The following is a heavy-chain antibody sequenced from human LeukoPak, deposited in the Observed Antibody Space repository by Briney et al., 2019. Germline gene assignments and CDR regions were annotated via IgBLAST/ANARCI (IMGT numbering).Heavy chain of an antibody. D-gene: IGHD6-13*01. V-gene: IGHV4-59*08. CDR2: IYYSGST. CDR1: GGSISSYY. Sequence: SETLSLTCTVSGGSISSYYWSRIRQPPGKGLEWIGYIYYSGSTNYNPSLKSRVTISVDTSKNQFSLKLSSVTAADTAVYYCARQADVSSSWPYYFDYWGQGTLVTVSS. J-gene: IGHJ4*02. CDR3: ARQADVSSSWPYYFDY.